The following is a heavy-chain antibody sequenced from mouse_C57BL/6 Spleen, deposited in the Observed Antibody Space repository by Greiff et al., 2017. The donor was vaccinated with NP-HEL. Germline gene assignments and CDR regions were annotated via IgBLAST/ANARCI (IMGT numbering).Heavy chain of an antibody. D-gene: IGHD4-1*01. Sequence: VKLVESGPGLVAPSQSLSITCTVSGFSLTSYGVHWVRQPPGKGLEWLVVIWSDGSTTYNSALKSRLSISKDNSKSQVFLKMNSLQTEDTAMYYCARHRDGTGYFDVWGTGTTVTVSS. CDR1: GFSLTSYG. CDR2: IWSDGST. CDR3: ARHRDGTGYFDV. J-gene: IGHJ1*03. V-gene: IGHV2-6-1*01.